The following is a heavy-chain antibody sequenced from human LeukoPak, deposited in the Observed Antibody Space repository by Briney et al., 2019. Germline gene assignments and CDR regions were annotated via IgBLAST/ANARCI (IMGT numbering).Heavy chain of an antibody. Sequence: PGGSLRLSCAASGFTFSSYGMHWVRQAPGKGLEWVAVISYDGSNKYYADSVKGRFTISRDNSKNTLYLQMNSLRAEDTAVYYCAKDLERITMVRGVIRRFDPWGQGTLVTVSS. CDR2: ISYDGSNK. V-gene: IGHV3-30*18. CDR1: GFTFSSYG. CDR3: AKDLERITMVRGVIRRFDP. J-gene: IGHJ5*02. D-gene: IGHD3-10*01.